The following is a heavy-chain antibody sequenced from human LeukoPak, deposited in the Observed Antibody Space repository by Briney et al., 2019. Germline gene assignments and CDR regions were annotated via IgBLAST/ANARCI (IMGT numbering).Heavy chain of an antibody. V-gene: IGHV3-21*01. CDR3: AKDAGDDFWSGYYLFDY. CDR1: GFTFSSYS. D-gene: IGHD3-3*01. J-gene: IGHJ4*02. CDR2: ISSSSSYI. Sequence: GGSLRLSCAASGFTFSSYSMNWVRQAPGKGLEWVSSISSSSSYIYYADSVKGRFTISRDNAKNSLFLQMNSLRAEDTAVYYCAKDAGDDFWSGYYLFDYWGQGTLVTVSS.